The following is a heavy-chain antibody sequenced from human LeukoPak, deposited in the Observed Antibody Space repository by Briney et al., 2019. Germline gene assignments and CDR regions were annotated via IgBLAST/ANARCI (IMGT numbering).Heavy chain of an antibody. Sequence: GGSLRLSCAGSGFTFNNYAMSWVRRAPRKGLEWVSTIMIGGDGKHYADSVKGRFTISRDRSESALFLQMDDLRADDTAVYYCVRAAPQNCYPSSCSLFDKWGQGTLVTVSS. V-gene: IGHV3-23*01. CDR2: IMIGGDGK. D-gene: IGHD2-2*01. CDR3: VRAAPQNCYPSSCSLFDK. CDR1: GFTFNNYA. J-gene: IGHJ4*02.